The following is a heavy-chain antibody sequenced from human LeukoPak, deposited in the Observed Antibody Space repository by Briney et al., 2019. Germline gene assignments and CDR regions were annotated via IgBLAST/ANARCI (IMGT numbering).Heavy chain of an antibody. CDR3: ARDQIYCTGGYCYFDY. CDR2: INSDGSST. J-gene: IGHJ4*02. V-gene: IGHV3-74*01. D-gene: IGHD2-8*02. CDR1: GFTFSSYW. Sequence: RAGGSLRLSCAASGFTFSSYWMHWVRQAPGKGLVWVSRINSDGSSTSYADSVKGRFTISRDNAKDTLYLQMNSLRAEDTAVYYCARDQIYCTGGYCYFDYWGQGTLVTVSS.